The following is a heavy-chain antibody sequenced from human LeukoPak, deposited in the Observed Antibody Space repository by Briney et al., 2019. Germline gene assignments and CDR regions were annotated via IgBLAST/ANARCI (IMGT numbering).Heavy chain of an antibody. CDR3: ARGRSYYDSSGFY. Sequence: SQTLSLTCTVSGGSISGGSYYWSWIRQPAGKGLEWIGHIYTSGSTNYNPSLKSRVTISVDTSKNQFSLKLSSVTAADTAVYYCARGRSYYDSSGFYWGQGTLVTVSS. D-gene: IGHD3-22*01. CDR2: IYTSGST. V-gene: IGHV4-61*09. CDR1: GGSISGGSYY. J-gene: IGHJ4*02.